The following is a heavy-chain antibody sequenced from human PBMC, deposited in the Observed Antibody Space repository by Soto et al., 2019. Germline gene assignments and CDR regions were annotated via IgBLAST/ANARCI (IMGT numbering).Heavy chain of an antibody. CDR3: AVPASQRDY. Sequence: PGGSLRLSCAASGFTFSSYGMHWVRQAPGKGLEWVALISYDGRNKYYADSVKGRFTISRDNSKNTLYLQMNSLRAEDTAVYYCAVPASQRDYWGQGTLVTVSS. V-gene: IGHV3-30*03. CDR1: GFTFSSYG. CDR2: ISYDGRNK. D-gene: IGHD1-1*01. J-gene: IGHJ4*02.